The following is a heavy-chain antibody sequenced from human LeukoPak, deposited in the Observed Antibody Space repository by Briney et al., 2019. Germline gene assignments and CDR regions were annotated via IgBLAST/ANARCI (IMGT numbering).Heavy chain of an antibody. CDR3: ARVGVEGYFDWLLNY. Sequence: SVKVSCKASGVTFSSYAISWVRQAPGQGLEWMGRIIPIFGTANYAQKFQGRVTTTADESTSTAYMELSSLRSEDTAVYYCARVGVEGYFDWLLNYWGQGTLVTVSS. CDR2: IIPIFGTA. CDR1: GVTFSSYA. V-gene: IGHV1-69*15. D-gene: IGHD3-9*01. J-gene: IGHJ4*02.